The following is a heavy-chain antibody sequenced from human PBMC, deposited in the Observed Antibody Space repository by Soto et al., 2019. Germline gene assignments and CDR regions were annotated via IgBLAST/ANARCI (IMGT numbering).Heavy chain of an antibody. V-gene: IGHV3-13*01. CDR1: GFTFSSYD. J-gene: IGHJ4*02. CDR3: ARGYTYYYESSGWGYFDY. D-gene: IGHD3-22*01. Sequence: GGSLRLSCAASGFTFSSYDMHWVRQATGKGLEWVSAIGTAGDTYYSGSVKGRFTISRENAKNSLYLQMNSLRAEDTAVYYCARGYTYYYESSGWGYFDYWGQGTLVTVSS. CDR2: IGTAGDT.